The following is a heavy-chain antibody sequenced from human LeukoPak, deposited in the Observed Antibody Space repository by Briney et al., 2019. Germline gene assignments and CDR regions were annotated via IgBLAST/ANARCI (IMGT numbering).Heavy chain of an antibody. CDR3: ARGGDYLNYYYYYYMDV. Sequence: ASMKVSCKASGYTFTGYYMHWVRQAPGQGLEWMGWINPNSGGTNYAQKFQGRVTMTRDTSISTAYMELSRLRSDDTAVYYCARGGDYLNYYYYYYMDVWGKGTTVTVSS. CDR2: INPNSGGT. D-gene: IGHD4-11*01. J-gene: IGHJ6*03. CDR1: GYTFTGYY. V-gene: IGHV1-2*02.